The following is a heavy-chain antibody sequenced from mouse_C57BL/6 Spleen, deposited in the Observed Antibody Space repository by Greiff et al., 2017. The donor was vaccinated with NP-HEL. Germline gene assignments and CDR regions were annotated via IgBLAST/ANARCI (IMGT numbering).Heavy chain of an antibody. CDR2: IHPNSGST. Sequence: VQLQQSGAELVKPGASVKLSCKASGYTFTSYWMHWVKQRPGQGLEWIGMIHPNSGSTNYNEKFKSKATLTVDKSSSTAYMQLSSLTSEDSAVYYCARRDTTVVAPYAMDDWGQGTSVTVAS. CDR3: ARRDTTVVAPYAMDD. V-gene: IGHV1-64*01. J-gene: IGHJ4*01. CDR1: GYTFTSYW. D-gene: IGHD1-1*01.